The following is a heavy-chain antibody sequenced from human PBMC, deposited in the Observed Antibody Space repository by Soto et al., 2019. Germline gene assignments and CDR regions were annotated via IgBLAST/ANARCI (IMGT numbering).Heavy chain of an antibody. J-gene: IGHJ4*02. D-gene: IGHD1-1*01. Sequence: VQLLESGGGLVQPGGSLRLSCAASGFTFSNFGMNWVRRAPGKGLEWVSLINDRGDNTFHADSVKGRFTISRDNSKSTLYLQMNSLRAEDTAVYYCAKAARTTTLYNFDFWGQGTLVTVSS. CDR3: AKAARTTTLYNFDF. CDR2: INDRGDNT. CDR1: GFTFSNFG. V-gene: IGHV3-23*01.